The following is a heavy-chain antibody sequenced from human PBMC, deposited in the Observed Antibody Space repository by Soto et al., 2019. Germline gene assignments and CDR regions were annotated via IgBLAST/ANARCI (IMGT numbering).Heavy chain of an antibody. D-gene: IGHD3-9*01. CDR3: ARQTYFDWPNFDY. CDR2: ISYSGST. V-gene: IGHV4-39*01. CDR1: GGSISSDSYY. J-gene: IGHJ4*02. Sequence: PSETLSLTCTVSGGSISSDSYYWGWIRQSPEKGLEWIASISYSGSTYYNPTLKSRLIISVDTSKSQFSLKLTSVTAADTAVYYCARQTYFDWPNFDYWGQGTLVTVSS.